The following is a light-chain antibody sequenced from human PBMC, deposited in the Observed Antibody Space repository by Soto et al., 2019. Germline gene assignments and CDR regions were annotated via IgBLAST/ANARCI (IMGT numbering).Light chain of an antibody. CDR3: CSYAGSRTFEV. V-gene: IGLV2-23*03. Sequence: QSALTQPASVSGSPGQSITISCTGTSSDVGSYNLVSWYQQHPGKAPKLMIYEGSKRPSGISNRFSGSKSGNTASLTISGLQAEDEADYYCCSYAGSRTFEVFGGGTKVTVL. J-gene: IGLJ2*01. CDR1: SSDVGSYNL. CDR2: EGS.